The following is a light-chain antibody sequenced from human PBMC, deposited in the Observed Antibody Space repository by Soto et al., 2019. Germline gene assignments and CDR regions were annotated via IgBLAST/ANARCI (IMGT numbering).Light chain of an antibody. CDR2: EVS. CDR3: SSYRSSTTPYV. Sequence: QSALTQPASVSGSPGQSITISCTGTSSDVGGYNYVSWYQQHPGKAPKLLIYEVSYRTSGVSNRFSGSKSGKRASLTISGLQAEDEAEYYCSSYRSSTTPYVFGTGTKVTVL. CDR1: SSDVGGYNY. V-gene: IGLV2-14*01. J-gene: IGLJ1*01.